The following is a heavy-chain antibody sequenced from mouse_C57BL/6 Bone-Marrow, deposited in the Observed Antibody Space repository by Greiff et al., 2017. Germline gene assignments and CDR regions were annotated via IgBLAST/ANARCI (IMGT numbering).Heavy chain of an antibody. V-gene: IGHV1-64*01. D-gene: IGHD1-1*01. Sequence: QVQLKQPGAELVKPGASVKLSCKASGYTFTSYWMHWVKQRPGQGLEWIGMIHPNSGSTNYNEKFKSKATLTVDKSSSTAYMQLSSLTSEDSAVYYCAREAYYGRSFAYWGQGTLVTVSA. CDR1: GYTFTSYW. CDR3: AREAYYGRSFAY. J-gene: IGHJ3*01. CDR2: IHPNSGST.